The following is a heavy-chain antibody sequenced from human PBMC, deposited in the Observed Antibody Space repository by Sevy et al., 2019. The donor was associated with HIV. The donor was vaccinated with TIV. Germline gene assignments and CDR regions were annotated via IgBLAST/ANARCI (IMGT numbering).Heavy chain of an antibody. V-gene: IGHV3-23*01. D-gene: IGHD4-17*01. Sequence: GGSLRLSCAASGFTFSSYVMSWVRQAPGKGLEWVSCIIGSGGRTYYAESVKGRFTISRDNAKNTLYLQMNNLRAEDTAVYYCAKDGHDYGDFYFNYWGQGTLVTVSS. CDR2: IIGSGGRT. J-gene: IGHJ4*02. CDR3: AKDGHDYGDFYFNY. CDR1: GFTFSSYV.